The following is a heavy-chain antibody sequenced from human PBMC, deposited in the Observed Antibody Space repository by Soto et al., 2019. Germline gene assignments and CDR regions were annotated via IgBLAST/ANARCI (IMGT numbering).Heavy chain of an antibody. CDR1: GGSISSGDYY. Sequence: QVQLQESGPGLVKPSQTLSLTCTVSGGSISSGDYYWSWIRQPPGKGLEWIGYIYYSGNTYYNPSHKSRVTLSVDTSKNPFSLKLSSVTAADSAVYYWAGSMVRGVITFVFWCQGTLVTGSS. J-gene: IGHJ4*02. V-gene: IGHV4-30-4*01. CDR2: IYYSGNT. CDR3: AGSMVRGVITFVF. D-gene: IGHD3-10*01.